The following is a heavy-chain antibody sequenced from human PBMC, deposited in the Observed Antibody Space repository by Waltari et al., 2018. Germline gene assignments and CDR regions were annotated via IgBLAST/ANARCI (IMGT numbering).Heavy chain of an antibody. CDR2: IYYSGST. D-gene: IGHD2-15*01. Sequence: QLQLQESGPGLVKPSETLSLTCTVSGGSISSSSYYWGWIRQPPGKGLEWIGSIYYSGSTYYNPSLKSRVTISVDTSKNQFSLKLSSVTAADTAVYYCARGVRCSGGSCYYEKYNWFDPWGQGTLVTVSS. CDR1: GGSISSSSYY. V-gene: IGHV4-39*07. CDR3: ARGVRCSGGSCYYEKYNWFDP. J-gene: IGHJ5*02.